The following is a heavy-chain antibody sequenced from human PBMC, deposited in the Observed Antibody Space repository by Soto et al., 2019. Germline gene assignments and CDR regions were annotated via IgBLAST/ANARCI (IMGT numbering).Heavy chain of an antibody. J-gene: IGHJ4*02. CDR1: GFTFSNFG. D-gene: IGHD6-6*01. Sequence: QPGGSLRLSCEASGFTFSNFGMNWVRQAPGKGLEWVSAISAGGSNTNYADSVKGRFTISSDNSKNTLYLQMNGLRADDTAVYYCAKEYSTSFDYWGQGTPVTVSS. CDR2: ISAGGSNT. V-gene: IGHV3-23*01. CDR3: AKEYSTSFDY.